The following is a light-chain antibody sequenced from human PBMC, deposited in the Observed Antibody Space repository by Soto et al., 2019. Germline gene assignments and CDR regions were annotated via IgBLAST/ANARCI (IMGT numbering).Light chain of an antibody. J-gene: IGKJ5*01. CDR1: QSVSSSY. V-gene: IGKV3-20*01. Sequence: EIELTQSPGTLSLSPGERATLSCRASQSVSSSYLAWYQQQPGQAPRLLIYGASSRATGIPDRFSGSGSGTDFTLTITRLEPEDFAVYYCQQYGSLLITFGQGTRLEIK. CDR3: QQYGSLLIT. CDR2: GAS.